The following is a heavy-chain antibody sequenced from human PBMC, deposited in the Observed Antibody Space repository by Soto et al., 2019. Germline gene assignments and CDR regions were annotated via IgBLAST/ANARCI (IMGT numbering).Heavy chain of an antibody. CDR2: ISYDGNDE. CDR3: VKTLPGSLSDPHQLLERFDY. J-gene: IGHJ4*02. D-gene: IGHD2-2*01. Sequence: LRLSCAVSGFRFRIYGMHWVRQAPGKGLEWVAVISYDGNDEYYAESVRGRFTISRDNSKNTLYLQMNTLRPDDTAVYYCVKTLPGSLSDPHQLLERFDYWGQGTLVTVSS. V-gene: IGHV3-30*18. CDR1: GFRFRIYG.